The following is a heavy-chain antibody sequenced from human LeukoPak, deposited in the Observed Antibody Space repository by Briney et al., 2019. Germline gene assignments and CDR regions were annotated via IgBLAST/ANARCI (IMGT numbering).Heavy chain of an antibody. CDR2: LYDVGTT. CDR3: ARLKTTSDSDWFDA. J-gene: IGHJ5*02. Sequence: PGGSLRLSCVVSGISVGNNYMSWLRRAPGKGLEWVSVLYDVGTTYYVESVKGRVTISRDNTKNTLYLQMNGLRVEDTAVYYCARLKTTSDSDWFDAWGQGTLVTVSS. CDR1: GISVGNNY. V-gene: IGHV3-66*04. D-gene: IGHD1-1*01.